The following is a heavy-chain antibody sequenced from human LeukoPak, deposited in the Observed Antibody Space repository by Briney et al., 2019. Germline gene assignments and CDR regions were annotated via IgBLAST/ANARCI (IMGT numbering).Heavy chain of an antibody. D-gene: IGHD3-10*01. V-gene: IGHV4-38-2*02. Sequence: PSETLSLTCTVSGYSISSGYYWGWIRQPPGKGLEWIGSIYHSGSTYYNPSLKSRVTISVDTSKNQFSLKLNSVTAADTAVYYCARVFTYYYGSGSSWWFDPWGQGTLVTVSS. J-gene: IGHJ5*02. CDR2: IYHSGST. CDR3: ARVFTYYYGSGSSWWFDP. CDR1: GYSISSGYY.